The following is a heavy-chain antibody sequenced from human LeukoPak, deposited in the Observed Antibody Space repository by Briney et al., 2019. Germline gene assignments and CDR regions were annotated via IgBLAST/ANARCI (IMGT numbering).Heavy chain of an antibody. CDR1: GYTFNIYG. Sequence: GASVKVSCKTSGYTFNIYGLSWVRQAPGQGLEWMGWISPYNGNTKYAQKFQGRVTMTTDTSTSTGYLELRSLTSEDTAVYYCARVVGLNEWEPQFWGQGTLVTVSS. CDR2: ISPYNGNT. V-gene: IGHV1-18*01. J-gene: IGHJ4*02. D-gene: IGHD1-26*01. CDR3: ARVVGLNEWEPQF.